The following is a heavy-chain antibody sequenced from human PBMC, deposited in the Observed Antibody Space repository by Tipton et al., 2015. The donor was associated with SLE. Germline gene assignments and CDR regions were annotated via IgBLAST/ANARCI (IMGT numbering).Heavy chain of an antibody. CDR1: GYSFSDYW. J-gene: IGHJ3*02. D-gene: IGHD3-10*01. CDR2: IYPGDSDT. Sequence: VQLVQSGAEVKKPGESLKISCKSSGYSFSDYWIGWVRQMPGKGLEWMGIIYPGDSDTTYSPSFQGQVTMSVDKSISTAYLQWSSLKATDTAMYYCATPYSGSEEYYKVPFDIWGQGTLVTVSS. CDR3: ATPYSGSEEYYKVPFDI. V-gene: IGHV5-51*03.